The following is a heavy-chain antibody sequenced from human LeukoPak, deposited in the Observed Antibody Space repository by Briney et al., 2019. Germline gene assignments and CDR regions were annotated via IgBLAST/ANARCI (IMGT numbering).Heavy chain of an antibody. Sequence: PGGSLRLSCAASGFTFSSHAMNWVRQAPGKGLEWVSAISGSGGGTYYADSVKGRFTISRDNSLNTLHLQMNSLRTEDTAVYYCAREFGHNRWYFDYWGQGALVTVSS. CDR2: ISGSGGGT. CDR1: GFTFSSHA. V-gene: IGHV3-23*01. D-gene: IGHD5-24*01. CDR3: AREFGHNRWYFDY. J-gene: IGHJ4*02.